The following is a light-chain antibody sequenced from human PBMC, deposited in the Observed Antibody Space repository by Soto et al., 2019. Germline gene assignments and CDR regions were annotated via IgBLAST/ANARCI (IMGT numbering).Light chain of an antibody. Sequence: QSALTQPHSASGSPGQSVTISCTGTSSDVGDNNYVSWYQQHPVKAPKLMIYEVTKRPSGVPDRFSGSKSGNTASLTVSGLQAEDEAEYYCSSYAGTNRVFGTGTKLTVL. CDR2: EVT. J-gene: IGLJ1*01. CDR1: SSDVGDNNY. V-gene: IGLV2-8*01. CDR3: SSYAGTNRV.